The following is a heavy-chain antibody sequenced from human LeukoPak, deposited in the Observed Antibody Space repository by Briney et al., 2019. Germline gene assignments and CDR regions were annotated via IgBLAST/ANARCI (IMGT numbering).Heavy chain of an antibody. J-gene: IGHJ5*02. D-gene: IGHD1-26*01. Sequence: ASVKVSCKASGYTFTSYAMNWVRQAPGQGLEWMGVIQPSGGRTWYAQKFQGRVTMTRDMSTNTDYMELGSLRSDDTAVYFCARDNSVGDYAWWFDPWGQGTLVTVSS. CDR1: GYTFTSYA. CDR3: ARDNSVGDYAWWFDP. CDR2: IQPSGGRT. V-gene: IGHV1-46*01.